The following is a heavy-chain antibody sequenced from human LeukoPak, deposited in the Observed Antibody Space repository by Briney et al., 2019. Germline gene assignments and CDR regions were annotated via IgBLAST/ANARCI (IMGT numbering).Heavy chain of an antibody. J-gene: IGHJ4*02. CDR1: GFTFSSYT. V-gene: IGHV3-21*01. CDR3: ARGVYGDY. CDR2: ISSSSSYI. Sequence: GRSLRLSCAAPGFTFSSYTMHWVRQAPGKGLEWVSSISSSSSYIYYADSVKGRFTISRDNAKNSLYLQMNSLRAEDTAVYYCARGVYGDYWGQGTLVTVSS. D-gene: IGHD5/OR15-5a*01.